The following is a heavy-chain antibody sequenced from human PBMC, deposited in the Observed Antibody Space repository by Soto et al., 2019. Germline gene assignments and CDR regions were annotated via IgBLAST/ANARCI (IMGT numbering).Heavy chain of an antibody. CDR3: AREGVAARPGLRYFDWLAPAFGMDV. CDR2: ISAYNGNT. CDR1: GYTFTSYG. D-gene: IGHD3-9*01. Sequence: ASVKVSCKASGYTFTSYGISWVRQAPGQGLEWMGWISAYNGNTNYAQKLQGRVTMTTDTSTSTAYMELRSLRSDDTAVYYCAREGVAARPGLRYFDWLAPAFGMDVWGQGTTVTDSS. V-gene: IGHV1-18*01. J-gene: IGHJ6*02.